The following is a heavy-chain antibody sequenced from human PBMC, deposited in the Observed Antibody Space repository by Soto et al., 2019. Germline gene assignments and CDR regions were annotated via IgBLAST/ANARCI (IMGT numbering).Heavy chain of an antibody. V-gene: IGHV1-3*05. CDR3: ARDFQGKGQYYFDY. CDR1: GYTFTSYA. CDR2: INAGNGNT. Sequence: QVQLVQSGAEEKKPGASVKVSCKASGYTFTSYAMHWVRQAPGQRLEWMGWINAGNGNTKYSQKFQGRVTITRDTSASTAYMELSSLRSEDTAEYYCARDFQGKGQYYFDYWGQGTLVTVSS. D-gene: IGHD3-10*01. J-gene: IGHJ4*02.